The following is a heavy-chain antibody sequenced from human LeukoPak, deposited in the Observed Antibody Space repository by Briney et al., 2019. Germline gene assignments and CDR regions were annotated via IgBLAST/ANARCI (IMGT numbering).Heavy chain of an antibody. J-gene: IGHJ4*02. V-gene: IGHV4-59*01. CDR2: VYYSGST. Sequence: PSETLSLTCTVSGGSISGYYWSWIRQPPGKGLEWIGFVYYSGSTNYNPSLKSRVTISVDTSKNQFSLKVSSVTAADTAVYYCARRRSLEDWGQGTLVTV. CDR3: ARRRSLED. CDR1: GGSISGYY.